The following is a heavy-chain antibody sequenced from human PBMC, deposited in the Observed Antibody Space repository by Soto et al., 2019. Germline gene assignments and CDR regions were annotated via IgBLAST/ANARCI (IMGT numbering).Heavy chain of an antibody. CDR2: IIPIFGTA. CDR3: ALDDSSNCAN. J-gene: IGHJ4*02. D-gene: IGHD4-4*01. CDR1: GGTFSSYA. V-gene: IGHV1-69*13. Sequence: GASVKVSCKASGGTFSSYAISWVRQAPGQGLEWMGGIIPIFGTANYAQKFQGRVTITADESTSTAYMELSSLTNEDTGTYYCALDDSSNCANWGRGTLVTVSS.